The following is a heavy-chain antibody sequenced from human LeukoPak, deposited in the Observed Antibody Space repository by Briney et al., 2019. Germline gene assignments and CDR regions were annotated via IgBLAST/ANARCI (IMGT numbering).Heavy chain of an antibody. V-gene: IGHV3-23*01. CDR1: GFTFSSYA. CDR3: ARAQKFDFWSGYRTYYYYGMDV. J-gene: IGHJ6*02. Sequence: GGSLRLSCAASGFTFSSYAMSWVRQAPGKGLEWVSAISGSGGSTYYADSVKGRFTISRDTSKNTVYLQMNSLRAEDTAMYYCARAQKFDFWSGYRTYYYYGMDVWGQGTTVTVSS. D-gene: IGHD3-3*01. CDR2: ISGSGGST.